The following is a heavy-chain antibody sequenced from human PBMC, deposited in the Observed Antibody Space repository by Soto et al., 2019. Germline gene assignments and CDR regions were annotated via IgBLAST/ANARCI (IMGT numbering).Heavy chain of an antibody. J-gene: IGHJ5*02. D-gene: IGHD3-10*01. Sequence: ASVKVSCKASGYTFTGYYMHWVRQAPGEGIEWMGWINPNSGGTNYAQKFQGWVTMTRDTSISTAYMELSRLRSDDTAVYYCARANYYGSGSYYNSYNWFDPWGQGTLVTVSS. V-gene: IGHV1-2*04. CDR2: INPNSGGT. CDR1: GYTFTGYY. CDR3: ARANYYGSGSYYNSYNWFDP.